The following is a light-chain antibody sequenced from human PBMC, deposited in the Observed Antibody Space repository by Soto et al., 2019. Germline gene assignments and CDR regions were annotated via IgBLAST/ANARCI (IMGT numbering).Light chain of an antibody. Sequence: EIALTQSPGPLSLSPGPTATLSCRASESISRDYLAWYQQRLGQAPRLLIYGASSGATGIPDRFSGSGSGTDFTLTISRLEPEDFAIYYCQQYGGVPYTFGQGTKLEIK. CDR1: ESISRDY. J-gene: IGKJ2*01. CDR3: QQYGGVPYT. V-gene: IGKV3-20*01. CDR2: GAS.